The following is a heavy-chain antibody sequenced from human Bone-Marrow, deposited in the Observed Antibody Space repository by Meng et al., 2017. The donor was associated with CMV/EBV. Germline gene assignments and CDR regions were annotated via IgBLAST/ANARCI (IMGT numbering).Heavy chain of an antibody. Sequence: SVKVSCKASGGTFNSFAFSWVRQAPGQGLEWMGGVIPIFDTTNYAQQFQGRLTITTDESTSIVSMELNNLRSEDTAVYYWARDRTGDCSSTSCYNYYYYYGMDVWGQGTTVTVSS. CDR1: GGTFNSFA. D-gene: IGHD2-2*02. J-gene: IGHJ6*02. CDR3: ARDRTGDCSSTSCYNYYYYYGMDV. V-gene: IGHV1-69*05. CDR2: VIPIFDTT.